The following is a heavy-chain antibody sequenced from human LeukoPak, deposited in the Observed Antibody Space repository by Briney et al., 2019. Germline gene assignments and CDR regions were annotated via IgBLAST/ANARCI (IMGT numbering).Heavy chain of an antibody. Sequence: GGSLRLSCAASGFTFSSYSMNWVRQAPGKGLEWVSSISSSSSYIYYADSVKGRFTISRDNAKNSLYLQMNSLRAGDTAVYYCARAAGTYGSGSYYHDYWGQGTLVTVSS. D-gene: IGHD3-10*01. CDR3: ARAAGTYGSGSYYHDY. J-gene: IGHJ4*02. V-gene: IGHV3-21*01. CDR2: ISSSSSYI. CDR1: GFTFSSYS.